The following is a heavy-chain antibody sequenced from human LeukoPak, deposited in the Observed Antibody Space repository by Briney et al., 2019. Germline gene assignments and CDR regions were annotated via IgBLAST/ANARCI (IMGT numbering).Heavy chain of an antibody. CDR3: ARKDGYYDFDY. CDR2: IYYSGST. Sequence: SETLSLTCAVYGGSFSGYYWSWIRQPPGKGLEWIGYIYYSGSTNYNPSLKSRVTISVDTSKNQFSLKLGSVTAADTAVYYCARKDGYYDFDYWGQGTLVTVSS. CDR1: GGSFSGYY. D-gene: IGHD5-24*01. V-gene: IGHV4-59*01. J-gene: IGHJ4*02.